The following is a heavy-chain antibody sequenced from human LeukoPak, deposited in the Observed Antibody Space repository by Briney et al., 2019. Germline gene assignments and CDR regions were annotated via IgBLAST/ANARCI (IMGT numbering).Heavy chain of an antibody. CDR1: GGSISSYY. D-gene: IGHD6-13*01. Sequence: SETLSLTCTVSGGSISSYYWSWIRQHPGKGLEWIGYIYYSGSTNYNPSLKSRVTISVDTSKNQFSLKLSSVTAADTAVYYCARDTGPAGIAAAGTPFDYWGQGTLVTVSS. CDR2: IYYSGST. J-gene: IGHJ4*02. CDR3: ARDTGPAGIAAAGTPFDY. V-gene: IGHV4-59*01.